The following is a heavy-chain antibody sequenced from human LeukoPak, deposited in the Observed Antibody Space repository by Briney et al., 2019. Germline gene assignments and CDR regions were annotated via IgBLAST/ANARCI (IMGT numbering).Heavy chain of an antibody. CDR3: ARVVGSYYGSGSYPYYFDY. D-gene: IGHD3-10*01. V-gene: IGHV1-46*01. CDR1: GYTFTSYY. J-gene: IGHJ4*02. Sequence: ASVKVSCKASGYTFTSYYMHWVRQAPGQGLEWMGIISPSGGSTSYAQKFQGRVTMTRDTSTSTVYMELSSLRSEDTAVYYCARVVGSYYGSGSYPYYFDYWGQGTLVTVSP. CDR2: ISPSGGST.